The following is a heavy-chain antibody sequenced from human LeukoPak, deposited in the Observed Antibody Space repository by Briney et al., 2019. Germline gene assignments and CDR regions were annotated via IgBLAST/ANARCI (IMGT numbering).Heavy chain of an antibody. CDR3: AREHCSGGSCYSIYYYYYMGV. V-gene: IGHV4-59*12. J-gene: IGHJ6*03. CDR2: IYYSGST. CDR1: GASISSYY. D-gene: IGHD2-15*01. Sequence: PSETLSLTCTVSGASISSYYWNWIRQPPGKGLEWIGYIYYSGSTYYNPSLKSRVTISVDTSKNQFSLKLSSVTAADTAVYYCAREHCSGGSCYSIYYYYYMGVWGKGTTVTVSS.